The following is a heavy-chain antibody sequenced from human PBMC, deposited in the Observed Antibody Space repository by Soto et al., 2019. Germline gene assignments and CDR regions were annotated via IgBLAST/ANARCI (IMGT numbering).Heavy chain of an antibody. J-gene: IGHJ4*02. CDR1: GYTFTSYG. D-gene: IGHD5-12*01. V-gene: IGHV1-18*04. CDR3: ARLNSDYAVDF. CDR2: ISTWNDDK. Sequence: QVQLVQSGAEVKEPGASVKVSCKPSGYTFTSYGFSWLRQAPGQGPEWMGWISTWNDDKRDTQKFRGRVTMTTDTSTSTAYMELRSLRSADTAVYYCARLNSDYAVDFWGQGTLVIVSS.